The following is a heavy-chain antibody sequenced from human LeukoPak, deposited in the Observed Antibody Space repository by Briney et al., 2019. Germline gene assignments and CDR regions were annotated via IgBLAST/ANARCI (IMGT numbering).Heavy chain of an antibody. CDR2: IIPIFGTA. CDR1: GGTFSSYA. D-gene: IGHD3-22*01. V-gene: IGHV1-69*05. CDR3: AAHYYDSSGYFDY. J-gene: IGHJ4*02. Sequence: LAASVKVSCKASGGTFSSYAISWVRQAPGQGLEWMGGIIPIFGTANYAQKFQGRVTITTDESTSAAYVELSSLRSEDTAVYYCAAHYYDSSGYFDYWGQGTLVTVSS.